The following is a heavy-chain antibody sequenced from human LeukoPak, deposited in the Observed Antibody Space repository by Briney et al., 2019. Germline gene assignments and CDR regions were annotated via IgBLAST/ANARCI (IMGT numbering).Heavy chain of an antibody. D-gene: IGHD5-24*01. CDR1: GGTFSSYA. Sequence: SVKVSCKASGGTFSSYAISWVRQAPGQGLEWMGRIIPILGIANYAQKFQGRVTITADKSTSTAYMELSSLRSEDTAVYYCAREATPSPGRDGYNYKDYWGQGTLVTVSS. V-gene: IGHV1-69*04. J-gene: IGHJ4*02. CDR2: IIPILGIA. CDR3: AREATPSPGRDGYNYKDY.